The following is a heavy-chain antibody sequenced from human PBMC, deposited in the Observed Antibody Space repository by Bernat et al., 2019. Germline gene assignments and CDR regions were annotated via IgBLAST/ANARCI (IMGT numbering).Heavy chain of an antibody. CDR2: IWYDGSNK. CDR3: ARDGAYDSSGYYY. CDR1: GFTFSSYG. V-gene: IGHV3-33*01. D-gene: IGHD3-22*01. J-gene: IGHJ4*02. Sequence: QVQLVESGGGVVQPGRSLRLSCAASGFTFSSYGMHWVRQAPGKGLEWVAVIWYDGSNKYYADSVKGRFTISRDNSKNTLYLQMNSLRAEDTAVYYCARDGAYDSSGYYYWGQGTLVTASS.